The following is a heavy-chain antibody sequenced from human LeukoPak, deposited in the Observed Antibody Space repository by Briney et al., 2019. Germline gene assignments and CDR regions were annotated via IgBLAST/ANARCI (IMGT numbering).Heavy chain of an antibody. D-gene: IGHD3-10*01. CDR1: VGSLSNHF. J-gene: IGHJ4*02. Sequence: SETLSLTCTVSVGSLSNHFWSWVRQPPGKGLDGIGIIYYTGSPTYNPPLKSGSTMSEHPSKIQFSLKLNSMTAADTDVYYCARSYNSGSYYPYYFDYWGQGTLVTVSS. V-gene: IGHV4-59*11. CDR2: IYYTGSP. CDR3: ARSYNSGSYYPYYFDY.